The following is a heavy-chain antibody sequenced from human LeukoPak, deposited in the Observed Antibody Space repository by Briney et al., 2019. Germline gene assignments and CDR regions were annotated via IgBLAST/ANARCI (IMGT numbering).Heavy chain of an antibody. CDR1: GYTFTSYY. CDR2: INPSGGST. V-gene: IGHV1-46*01. J-gene: IGHJ3*02. CDR3: ARDPGGHIVVVVAATVNAFDI. Sequence: ASVKVSCKASGYTFTSYYMHWVRQAPGQGLEWMGIINPSGGSTSYAQKFQGRVTMTRDTSTSTVYMELRSLRSDDTAVYYCARDPGGHIVVVVAATVNAFDIWGQGTMVTVSS. D-gene: IGHD2-15*01.